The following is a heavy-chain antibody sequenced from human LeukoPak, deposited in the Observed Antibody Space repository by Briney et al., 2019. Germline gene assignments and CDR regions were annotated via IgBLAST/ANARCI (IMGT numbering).Heavy chain of an antibody. CDR3: ARLFSSWFDP. V-gene: IGHV4-34*01. D-gene: IGHD2-2*01. CDR1: GGSFSGYY. J-gene: IGHJ5*02. Sequence: SETLSLTCAVYGGSFSGYYWSWIRQPPGKGLEWIGEINHSGSTNYNPSLKSRVTISVDTSKNQSSLKLSSVTAADTAVYYCARLFSSWFDPWGQGTLVTVSS. CDR2: INHSGST.